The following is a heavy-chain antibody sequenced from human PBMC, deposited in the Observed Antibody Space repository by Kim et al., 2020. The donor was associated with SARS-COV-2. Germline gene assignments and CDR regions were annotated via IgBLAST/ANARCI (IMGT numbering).Heavy chain of an antibody. CDR3: VRGQYGKRVGEY. J-gene: IGHJ4*02. CDR1: GYTFTDYG. D-gene: IGHD3-16*01. CDR2: INSDSGNT. V-gene: IGHV1-18*01. Sequence: ASVKVSCKASGYTFTDYGFNWVRQAPGQGLEWMGWINSDSGNTNYAQNLQGRVTMTADTSTSTAYMELMSLRSDDTAMYYCVRGQYGKRVGEYWGRGTLVTVSS.